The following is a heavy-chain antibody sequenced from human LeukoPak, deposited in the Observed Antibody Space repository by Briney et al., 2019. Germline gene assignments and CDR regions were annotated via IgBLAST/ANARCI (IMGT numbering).Heavy chain of an antibody. V-gene: IGHV4-4*09. Sequence: KPSETLSLTCTVSGGSISSYYWSWIRQPPGKGLEWIGYIYTSGSTNYNPSLKSRVTISVDTSKNQFSLKLSSVTAADTAVYYCARGGPRGAARPGYFDYWAREPWSPSPQ. CDR2: IYTSGST. D-gene: IGHD6-6*01. CDR1: GGSISSYY. J-gene: IGHJ4*02. CDR3: ARGGPRGAARPGYFDY.